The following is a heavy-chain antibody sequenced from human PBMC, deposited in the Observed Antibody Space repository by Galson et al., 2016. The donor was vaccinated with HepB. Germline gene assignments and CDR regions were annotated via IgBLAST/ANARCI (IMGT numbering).Heavy chain of an antibody. D-gene: IGHD3-10*01. CDR2: IVPEDGER. J-gene: IGHJ3*01. Sequence: SVKVSCKVSEYILTDLSLHWVRQAPGKGLEWMGYIVPEDGERVYAQNFQGRVTMTEDTSTYTVYLELNSLRSEDTAVYYCARGRKLGFGDAFGLWGQGTMVTVSS. CDR1: EYILTDLS. CDR3: ARGRKLGFGDAFGL. V-gene: IGHV1-24*01.